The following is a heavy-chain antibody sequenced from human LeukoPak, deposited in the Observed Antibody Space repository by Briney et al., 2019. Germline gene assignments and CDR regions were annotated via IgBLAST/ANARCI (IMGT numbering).Heavy chain of an antibody. Sequence: SQTLSLTCAISGDSVSSNSATWNWIRQSPSRGFEWLGRTYYRPKYYNEYAVSVKSRITINPDTSKNQFYLQLNSVTPEDTAVYYCARGYERRFDPWGQGTLVTVSS. D-gene: IGHD1-1*01. V-gene: IGHV6-1*01. J-gene: IGHJ5*02. CDR1: GDSVSSNSAT. CDR3: ARGYERRFDP. CDR2: TYYRPKYYN.